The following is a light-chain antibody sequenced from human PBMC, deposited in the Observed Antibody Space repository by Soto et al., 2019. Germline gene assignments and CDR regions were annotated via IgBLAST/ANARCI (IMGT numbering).Light chain of an antibody. Sequence: EIVLTQSPGTLSLSPGERATLSCRASQSVSHRYLAWYQQEPGQAPRLLIHSVSIRATGIPDRFSGSGSGXXXXXXXSRLEPEDFAVYYCQLYGSSPWTFGQGTKVELK. CDR2: SVS. V-gene: IGKV3-20*01. CDR1: QSVSHRY. CDR3: QLYGSSPWT. J-gene: IGKJ1*01.